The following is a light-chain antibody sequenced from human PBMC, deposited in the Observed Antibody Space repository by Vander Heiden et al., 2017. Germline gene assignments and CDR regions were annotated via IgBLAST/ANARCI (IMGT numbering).Light chain of an antibody. J-gene: IGKJ4*01. CDR2: GAS. CDR1: QGVSSSY. V-gene: IGKV3-20*01. CDR3: QQDGSAPLT. Sequence: EIVLTQSPGTLSLSPGESATLAGMASQGVSSSYLPWSQQKPGQAPRLLIYGASSRATGIPDRFSGSGSGTDFTRTISRMEPEDFAVYYCQQDGSAPLTFGGGTKVEIK.